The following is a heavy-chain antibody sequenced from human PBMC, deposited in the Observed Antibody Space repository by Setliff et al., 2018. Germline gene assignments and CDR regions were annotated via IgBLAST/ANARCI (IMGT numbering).Heavy chain of an antibody. CDR2: SDSENNGGAM. D-gene: IGHD3-10*01. V-gene: IGHV3-15*04. CDR1: GVKFNTLW. CDR3: AKGRGLFVVSNSFDS. J-gene: IGHJ4*02. Sequence: PGGSLRLSCEASGVKFNTLWMSWVRQAPGKGLEWVGRSDSENNGGAMHYAAPVKDRFFILRDDSRNTLYLQMNNLRTEDTALYYCAKGRGLFVVSNSFDSWGQGTQVTVSS.